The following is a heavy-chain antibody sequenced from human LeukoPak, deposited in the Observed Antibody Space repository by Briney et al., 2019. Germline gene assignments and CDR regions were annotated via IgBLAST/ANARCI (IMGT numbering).Heavy chain of an antibody. CDR3: ARAKGSGYREFGGFDY. CDR1: GDSVSSNGAA. CDR2: TYYRSKWYN. J-gene: IGHJ4*02. D-gene: IGHD3-3*01. Sequence: SQTLSLTCAIFGDSVSSNGAAWNWIRQSPSRGLEWLGGTYYRSKWYNDYAVPVKSRITINPDTSKNQFSLQLNSVTPEDTAVYYCARAKGSGYREFGGFDYWGQGTLVTVSS. V-gene: IGHV6-1*01.